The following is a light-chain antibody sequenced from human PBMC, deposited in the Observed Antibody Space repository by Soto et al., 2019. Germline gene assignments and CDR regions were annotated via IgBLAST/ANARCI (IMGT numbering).Light chain of an antibody. J-gene: IGKJ2*01. CDR3: HHYGSWYS. CDR2: GVS. V-gene: IGKV3-20*01. CDR1: QPIGGDY. Sequence: VLTQSPDIVSMSRGGRATISCRASQPIGGDYLAWYQQRPGQAPSLLMFGVSTRAAGIADRFSGTGSGTDLNLTINSLEPEEVAGYYCHHYGSWYSFGPGTQVEI.